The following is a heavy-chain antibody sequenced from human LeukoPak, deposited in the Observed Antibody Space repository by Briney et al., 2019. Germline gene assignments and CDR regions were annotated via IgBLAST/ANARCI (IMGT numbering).Heavy chain of an antibody. D-gene: IGHD1-1*01. CDR1: GFSFSDKW. Sequence: PGGSLRLSCAACGFSFSDKWMHWVRQAPGKGLMWVARINPYGSVTRCADSVKGRFTISRDNSKSSLYLEMNNLRVEDTALYYCARDFLLESPRDDFDFWGQGTLVTVSS. J-gene: IGHJ4*02. CDR3: ARDFLLESPRDDFDF. CDR2: INPYGSVT. V-gene: IGHV3-74*01.